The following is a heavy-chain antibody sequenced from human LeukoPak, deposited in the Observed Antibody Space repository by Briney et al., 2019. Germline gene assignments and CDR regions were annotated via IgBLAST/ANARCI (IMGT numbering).Heavy chain of an antibody. Sequence: PGGSLRLSCAPSGYTFSSYAMSRGRQGPGKGVERVSAIKDNGGSTVYADSVKGPFTISRDNSQNTLYMQMNTLRADDTAVYYCAKDPLGGYTYGWGVFDIWGQGTMVTVSS. CDR2: IKDNGGST. J-gene: IGHJ3*02. CDR1: GYTFSSYA. D-gene: IGHD5-18*01. CDR3: AKDPLGGYTYGWGVFDI. V-gene: IGHV3-23*01.